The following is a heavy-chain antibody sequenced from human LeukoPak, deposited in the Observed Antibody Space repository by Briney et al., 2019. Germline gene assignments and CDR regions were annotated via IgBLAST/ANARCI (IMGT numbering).Heavy chain of an antibody. CDR1: GFTFSDAW. V-gene: IGHV3-15*01. Sequence: PGGSLRLSCAASGFTFSDAWVSWVRQTPGKGLEWVGRIKNKGTADYAAPLKGRFTISRDDSKNTIYLQMNSLKTADTALYYCVYVASTSELLFSWGQGALVTVSS. D-gene: IGHD5-12*01. CDR3: VYVASTSELLFS. CDR2: IKNKGTA. J-gene: IGHJ5*02.